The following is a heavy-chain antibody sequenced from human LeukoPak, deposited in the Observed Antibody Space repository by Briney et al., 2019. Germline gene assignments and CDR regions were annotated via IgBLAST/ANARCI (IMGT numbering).Heavy chain of an antibody. CDR2: IYTSGST. CDR3: ASSALPGS. D-gene: IGHD1-26*01. Sequence: SETLSLTCTVSGGSISSYYWSWIRQPAGKGLEWIGRIYTSGSTNYNPSLKSRVTISVDMSKNQFSLKLTSVTAADTAVYYCASSALPGSWGQGTLVTVSS. CDR1: GGSISSYY. V-gene: IGHV4-4*07. J-gene: IGHJ4*02.